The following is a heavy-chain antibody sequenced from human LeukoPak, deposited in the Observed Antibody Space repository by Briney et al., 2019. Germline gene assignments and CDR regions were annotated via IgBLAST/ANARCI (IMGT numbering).Heavy chain of an antibody. D-gene: IGHD6-13*01. CDR1: GGSISSGSYY. CDR3: ARAASWSPIRDSYYYMDV. CDR2: IYTSGST. Sequence: PSETLSLTCTVSGGSISSGSYYWSWIRQPAGKGLEWIGRIYTSGSTNYNPSLKSRVTISVDTSKNQFSLKLSSVTAADTAVYYCARAASWSPIRDSYYYMDVWGKGTTVAISS. J-gene: IGHJ6*03. V-gene: IGHV4-61*02.